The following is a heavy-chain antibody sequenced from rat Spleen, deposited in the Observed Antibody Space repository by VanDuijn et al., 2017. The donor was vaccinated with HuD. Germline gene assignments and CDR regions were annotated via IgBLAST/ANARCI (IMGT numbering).Heavy chain of an antibody. J-gene: IGHJ2*01. CDR1: GFTFSDYN. CDR3: ARPTTGIPFNY. Sequence: EVQLVETGGGLVQPGGSLKLSCAASGFTFSDYNMAWVRQAPKKGLEWVATISYDGSSTYYRDSVKGRFTISRDNTKSTLYLQMDSLRSEDTAIYYCARPTTGIPFNYWGQGVMVTVSS. D-gene: IGHD1-7*01. V-gene: IGHV5-7*01. CDR2: ISYDGSST.